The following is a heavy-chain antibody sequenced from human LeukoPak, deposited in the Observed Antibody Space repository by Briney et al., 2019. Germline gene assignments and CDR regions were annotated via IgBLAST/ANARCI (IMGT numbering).Heavy chain of an antibody. J-gene: IGHJ5*02. Sequence: SETLSLTCTVSGGSISSYYWSWIRQPPGKGLEWIGYISPSGTTKCNPSLKSRLTISVDTSKNQFSLKLTSVTAADTAVYYCARGQQWFDPWGQGTLVTVSS. CDR1: GGSISSYY. V-gene: IGHV4-4*08. D-gene: IGHD6-13*01. CDR2: ISPSGTT. CDR3: ARGQQWFDP.